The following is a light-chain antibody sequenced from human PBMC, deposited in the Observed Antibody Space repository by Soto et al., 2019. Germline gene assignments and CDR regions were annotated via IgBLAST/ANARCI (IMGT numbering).Light chain of an antibody. CDR2: GAS. Sequence: IGMTQSPATLSLSPGERATLSCRASQSVSSHLAWYQQKPGQAPRLLIYGASTRATGVPPRFRGSGSGTEFTLTMSSLQSEDFAVYNCQKYNNWPLALGRGTKLEVK. J-gene: IGKJ1*01. V-gene: IGKV3-15*01. CDR1: QSVSSH. CDR3: QKYNNWPLA.